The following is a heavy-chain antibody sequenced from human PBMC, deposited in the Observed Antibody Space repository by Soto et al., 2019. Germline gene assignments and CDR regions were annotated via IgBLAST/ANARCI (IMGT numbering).Heavy chain of an antibody. Sequence: GGSLRLSCAASGFTFSSYAMGWVRQAPGKGLEWVSAISGSGGSTYYADSVKGRFTISRDNSKNTLYLQMNSLRAEDTAVYYCAKKGVQYYYYYYMDVWGKGTKVTVSS. CDR2: ISGSGGST. J-gene: IGHJ6*03. CDR3: AKKGVQYYYYYYMDV. CDR1: GFTFSSYA. V-gene: IGHV3-23*01. D-gene: IGHD1-1*01.